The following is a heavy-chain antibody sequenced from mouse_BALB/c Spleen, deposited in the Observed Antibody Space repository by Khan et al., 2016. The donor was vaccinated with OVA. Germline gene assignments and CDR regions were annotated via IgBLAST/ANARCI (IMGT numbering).Heavy chain of an antibody. CDR1: GFTFSSYG. CDR2: ISGDSSTI. D-gene: IGHD1-1*01. V-gene: IGHV5-17*02. J-gene: IGHJ2*01. CDR3: ATSYYYGYYFDY. Sequence: EVELVESGGGLVQPGGSRKLSCAASGFTFSSYGMHWVRQAPEKGLVWVAYISGDSSTIYYADTVKGRFTISRDNPKNTLFLQMTSLMSEDTAMYYCATSYYYGYYFDYWGPGTTLTVSS.